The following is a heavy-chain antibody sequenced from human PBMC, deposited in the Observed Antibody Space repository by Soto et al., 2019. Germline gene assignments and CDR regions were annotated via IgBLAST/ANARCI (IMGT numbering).Heavy chain of an antibody. Sequence: PSETLSLTCSVSVGSLRSATYYWSWIRQHPGKGLDWIGYFYHSGSTYYKPSLRSRVTISLDTSKNQFSLNLRSVTDADTAIYYCAREETGNDALDIWGQGTLVTVS. V-gene: IGHV4-31*03. J-gene: IGHJ3*02. CDR3: AREETGNDALDI. CDR2: FYHSGST. D-gene: IGHD1-1*01. CDR1: VGSLRSATYY.